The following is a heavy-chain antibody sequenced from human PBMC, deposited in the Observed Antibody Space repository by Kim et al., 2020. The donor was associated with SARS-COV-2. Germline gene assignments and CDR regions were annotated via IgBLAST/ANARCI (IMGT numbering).Heavy chain of an antibody. D-gene: IGHD3-22*01. CDR2: INAGNGNT. J-gene: IGHJ4*02. Sequence: ASVKVSCKASGYTFSSYAMNWVRQAPGQRLEWMGWINAGNGNTKYSQKFQGRVTITRDTSASIAYMELSSLRSEDTAVYYCAREHLGAYYDSSGFGYWGQGTLVTVSS. CDR1: GYTFSSYA. CDR3: AREHLGAYYDSSGFGY. V-gene: IGHV1-3*01.